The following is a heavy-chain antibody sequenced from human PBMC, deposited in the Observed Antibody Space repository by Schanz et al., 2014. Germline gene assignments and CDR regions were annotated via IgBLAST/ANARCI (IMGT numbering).Heavy chain of an antibody. D-gene: IGHD4-17*01. CDR1: GFSFSTYW. CDR3: ARKMKLGVYGGKGHDSLDI. CDR2: ISSRSSHI. J-gene: IGHJ3*02. Sequence: EVQLVESGGGLVQPGGSLRLSCAASGFSFSTYWMSWVRQAPGKGLEWVSSISSRSSHIYYADSVKGRFTVSRDNAKNSVYLQMNGLRVEDTAVYYCARKMKLGVYGGKGHDSLDIWGQGTMVTVSS. V-gene: IGHV3-21*01.